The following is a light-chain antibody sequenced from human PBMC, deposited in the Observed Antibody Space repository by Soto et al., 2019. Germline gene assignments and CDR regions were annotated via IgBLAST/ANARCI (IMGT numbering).Light chain of an antibody. CDR2: RAS. Sequence: EIVLTQSPGTLSLSPGERATLSCTASETIGMTSLAWYQQKPGQAPRLAIYRASKTYFGIPDRFSGSTSWSVFKLSISSLETKYAALYHCLQHECAPYTFGKGTRLESK. J-gene: IGKJ2*01. CDR3: LQHECAPYT. CDR1: ETIGMTS. V-gene: IGKV3-20*01.